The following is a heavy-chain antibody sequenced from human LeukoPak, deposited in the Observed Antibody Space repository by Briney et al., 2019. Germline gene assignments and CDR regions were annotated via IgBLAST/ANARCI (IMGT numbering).Heavy chain of an antibody. CDR1: GYSFTSYW. CDR3: ARRRNEMWSPTDAFDI. D-gene: IGHD1-26*01. Sequence: GESLKISCKGSGYSFTSYWIGWVRQMPGKGLEWMGIIYPGDSDTRYSPSFQGQVTIAADKSISTAYLQWSSLKASDTAMYYCARRRNEMWSPTDAFDIWGQGTMVTVSS. J-gene: IGHJ3*02. V-gene: IGHV5-51*01. CDR2: IYPGDSDT.